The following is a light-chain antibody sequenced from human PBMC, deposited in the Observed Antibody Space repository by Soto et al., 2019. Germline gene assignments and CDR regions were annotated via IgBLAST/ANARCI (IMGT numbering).Light chain of an antibody. Sequence: DIQMTQSPSTLSASIGDRVTITCRASQSIDSWLAWYQQKSGKAPTLLIYKASTLHTGVPQRFSGSGSGTEFTLTISSLQPDDFATYYGQHYNSYSRSFGQGTKVDVK. CDR2: KAS. CDR1: QSIDSW. V-gene: IGKV1-5*03. J-gene: IGKJ2*03. CDR3: QHYNSYSRS.